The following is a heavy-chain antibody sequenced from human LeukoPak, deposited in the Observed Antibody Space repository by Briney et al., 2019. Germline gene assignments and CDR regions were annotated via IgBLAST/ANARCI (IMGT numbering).Heavy chain of an antibody. CDR2: ISGSGDTT. CDR1: GFTFSDYY. J-gene: IGHJ6*02. Sequence: GGSLRLSCAASGFTFSDYYMSWIRQAPGKGLEWVSGISGSGDTTYYADSVKGRFTISRDNAKNSLYLQMNSLRAEDTAVYYCARDGSIVGAPGAYYYGMDVWGQGTTVTVSS. CDR3: ARDGSIVGAPGAYYYGMDV. V-gene: IGHV3-11*04. D-gene: IGHD1-26*01.